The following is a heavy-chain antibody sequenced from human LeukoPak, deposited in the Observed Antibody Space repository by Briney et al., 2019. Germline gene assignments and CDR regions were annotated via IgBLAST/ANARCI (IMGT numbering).Heavy chain of an antibody. J-gene: IGHJ4*02. CDR3: AKDFGGYYVWGSYRWGYFDY. Sequence: GRSLRLSCAASGFTFDDYAMHWVRQAPGKGLEWVSGISWNSGSIGYADSVKGRFTISRDNAKNSLYLQMSSLRAEDTALYYCAKDFGGYYVWGSYRWGYFDYWGQRTLVTVSS. D-gene: IGHD3-16*02. CDR1: GFTFDDYA. V-gene: IGHV3-9*01. CDR2: ISWNSGSI.